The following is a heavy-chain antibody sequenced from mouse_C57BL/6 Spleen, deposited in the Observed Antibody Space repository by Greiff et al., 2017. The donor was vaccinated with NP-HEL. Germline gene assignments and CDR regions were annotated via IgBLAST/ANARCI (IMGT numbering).Heavy chain of an antibody. J-gene: IGHJ3*01. CDR3: TNRGAY. CDR1: GYTFTDYE. V-gene: IGHV1-15*01. CDR2: IDPETGGT. D-gene: IGHD2-14*01. Sequence: LQESGAELVRPGASVTLSCKASGYTFTDYEMHWVKQTPVHGLEWIGAIDPETGGTAYNQKFKGKAILTADKSSSTAYMELRSLTSEDSAVYYCTNRGAYWGQGTLVTVSA.